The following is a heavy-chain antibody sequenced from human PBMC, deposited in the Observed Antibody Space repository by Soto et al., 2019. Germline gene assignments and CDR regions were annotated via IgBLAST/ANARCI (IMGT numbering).Heavy chain of an antibody. D-gene: IGHD2-2*01. CDR3: VRTSSTWPHY. Sequence: GGSLRLSCATCGFTVSAHAMSWVRQAPGKGLEWVSGVSDTGGGTYYADSVKGRFTISRDTSKNTLYLQMDSLAADDTAVYYCVRTSSTWPHYWGKGTLVTVSS. V-gene: IGHV3-23*01. CDR1: GFTVSAHA. CDR2: VSDTGGGT. J-gene: IGHJ4*02.